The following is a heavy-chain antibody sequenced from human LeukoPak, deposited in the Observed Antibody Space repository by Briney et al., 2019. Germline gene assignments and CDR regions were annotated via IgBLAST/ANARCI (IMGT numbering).Heavy chain of an antibody. Sequence: ASVKVSCKASGYTFTSYDINWVRQAPGQGLEWMGWISAYNGNTNYAQKLQGRVTMTTDTSTSTAYMELRSLRSDDTAVYYCARVLLWFGGGYFDYWGQGTLVTVSS. CDR1: GYTFTSYD. J-gene: IGHJ4*02. D-gene: IGHD3-10*01. CDR3: ARVLLWFGGGYFDY. V-gene: IGHV1-18*01. CDR2: ISAYNGNT.